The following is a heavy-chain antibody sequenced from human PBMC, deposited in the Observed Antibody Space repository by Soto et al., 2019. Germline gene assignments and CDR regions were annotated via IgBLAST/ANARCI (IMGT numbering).Heavy chain of an antibody. D-gene: IGHD2-2*02. CDR2: ISSSSSYI. CDR3: ARGPLSCSSTSCYTSHFDY. J-gene: IGHJ4*02. V-gene: IGHV3-21*01. CDR1: GFTFSSYS. Sequence: GGSLRLSCAASGFTFSSYSMNWVRQAPGKGLEWVSSISSSSSYIYYADSVKGRFTISRDNAKNSLYLQMNSLRAEDTAVYYCARGPLSCSSTSCYTSHFDYWGQGTLVTAPQ.